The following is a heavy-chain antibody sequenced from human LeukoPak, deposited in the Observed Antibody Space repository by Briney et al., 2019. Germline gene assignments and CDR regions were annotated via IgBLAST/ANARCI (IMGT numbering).Heavy chain of an antibody. V-gene: IGHV4-59*01. J-gene: IGHJ6*03. CDR2: IYYSGST. CDR3: ARDLERDYYYMDV. CDR1: GGSISSYY. D-gene: IGHD3-3*01. Sequence: PSETLSLTCTVSGGSISSYYWSWLRQPPGKGLEWIGYIYYSGSTNYNPSLKSRVTISVDTSKNQFSLKLSSVTAADTAVYYCARDLERDYYYMDVWGKGTTVTVSS.